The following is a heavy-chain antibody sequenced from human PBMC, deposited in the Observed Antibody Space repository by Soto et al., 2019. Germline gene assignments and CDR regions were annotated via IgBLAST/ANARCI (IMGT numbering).Heavy chain of an antibody. Sequence: GGSLRLSCAASGFTFGRSTLHWVRQAPGKGLEWVAIISNDGNRKYYADSVKGRFNISRDNSKSIVFLQMNNLRPDDSAIYYCVRGARLLFSSLDVWGQGTVVTVSS. CDR3: VRGARLLFSSLDV. CDR2: ISNDGNRK. J-gene: IGHJ3*01. D-gene: IGHD5-18*01. V-gene: IGHV3-30-3*01. CDR1: GFTFGRST.